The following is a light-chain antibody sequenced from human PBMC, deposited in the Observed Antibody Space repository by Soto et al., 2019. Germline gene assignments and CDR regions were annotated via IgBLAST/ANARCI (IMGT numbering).Light chain of an antibody. Sequence: DIQMTQSPSTLSASVGDRVTITCRASQSISSWLAWYQQKPGEAPKLLIFDASSLESGTPSRFSGRRSGTQFTLTINGLQPDDFATYYCQQYDNYKPLTFGGGTKVDIK. CDR1: QSISSW. CDR3: QQYDNYKPLT. CDR2: DAS. J-gene: IGKJ4*01. V-gene: IGKV1-5*01.